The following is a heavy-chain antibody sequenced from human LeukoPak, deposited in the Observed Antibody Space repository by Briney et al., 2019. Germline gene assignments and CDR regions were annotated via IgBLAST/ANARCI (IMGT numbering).Heavy chain of an antibody. V-gene: IGHV1-69*05. CDR2: IIPIFGTA. D-gene: IGHD5-18*01. J-gene: IGHJ5*02. Sequence: SVKVSCKASGYTFTSYYMHWVRQAPGQGLEWMGGIIPIFGTANYAQKFQGRVTITTDESTSTAYMELSSLRSEDTAVYYCAGYSYAQGWFDPWGQGTLVTVSS. CDR3: AGYSYAQGWFDP. CDR1: GYTFTSYY.